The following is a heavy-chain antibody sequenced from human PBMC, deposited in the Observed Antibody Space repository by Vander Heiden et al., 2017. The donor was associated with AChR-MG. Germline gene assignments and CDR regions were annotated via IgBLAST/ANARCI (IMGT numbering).Heavy chain of an antibody. CDR1: GGSISSNGYS. CDR2: IFHSGST. CDR3: ARSTVFYDDDDHEYWFDP. V-gene: IGHV4-30-2*01. J-gene: IGHJ5*02. D-gene: IGHD3-22*01. Sequence: QLQLQESGSGLVRPSQTLSLTCAVSGGSISSNGYSWSWIRQPPGKGLEWIAYIFHSGSTYYKSSLKSRVTISLDRSKNQFSLELRAVTAADTAVYYCARSTVFYDDDDHEYWFDPWGQGTLVTVPS.